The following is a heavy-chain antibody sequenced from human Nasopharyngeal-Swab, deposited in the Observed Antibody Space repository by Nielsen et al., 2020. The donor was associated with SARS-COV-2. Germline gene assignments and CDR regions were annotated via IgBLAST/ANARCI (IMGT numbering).Heavy chain of an antibody. D-gene: IGHD6-19*01. J-gene: IGHJ4*02. CDR3: TKDHVRGWQLDS. V-gene: IGHV3-7*03. Sequence: GESLKISCAASGFNFNNYWMSWVRQAPGKGLEWVANIKQDGSERHYLESVRGRFTISRDNAKNSVFLQMNNLRAEDTAVYSCTKDHVRGWQLDSWGQGTLVTVSS. CDR1: GFNFNNYW. CDR2: IKQDGSER.